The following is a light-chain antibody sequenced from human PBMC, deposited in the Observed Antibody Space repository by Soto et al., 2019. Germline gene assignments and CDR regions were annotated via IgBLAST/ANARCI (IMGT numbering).Light chain of an antibody. CDR2: GES. CDR3: QHYGSSAYT. J-gene: IGKJ2*01. Sequence: EIVLTQSPGTLSLSPGERATLSCRASQSVRSNYLAWYQQKPGQAPRLLIYGESSRATGIPDRFSGSGSGTDFTLTISRLQPEDFAVYYCQHYGSSAYTFGQGTTLEIK. V-gene: IGKV3-20*01. CDR1: QSVRSNY.